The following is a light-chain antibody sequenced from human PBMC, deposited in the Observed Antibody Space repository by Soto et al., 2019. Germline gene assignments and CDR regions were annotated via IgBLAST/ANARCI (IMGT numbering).Light chain of an antibody. V-gene: IGKV3-15*01. CDR2: GAY. J-gene: IGKJ1*01. Sequence: EIVMTQSPGTLSLSPGERATLSCRATQSVTITNLAWYQQKPGQAPRLLIYGAYTRASGVPARFSGSGSGTEFTLPIISLLSEDFAVYYCHQHYNWSRTFGQGTKVDIK. CDR3: HQHYNWSRT. CDR1: QSVTITN.